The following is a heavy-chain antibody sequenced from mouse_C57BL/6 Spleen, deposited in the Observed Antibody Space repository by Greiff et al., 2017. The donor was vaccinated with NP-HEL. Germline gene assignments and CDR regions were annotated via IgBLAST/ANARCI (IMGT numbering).Heavy chain of an antibody. CDR1: GYTFTDYY. V-gene: IGHV1-26*01. J-gene: IGHJ3*01. CDR2: INPNNGGT. CDR3: ARGVGICYDYDGFAY. D-gene: IGHD2-4*01. Sequence: EVQLQQSGPELVKPGASVKISCKASGYTFTDYYMNWVKQSHGKSLEWIGDINPNNGGTSYNQKFKGKATLTVDKSSSTAYMELRSLTSEDSAVYYWARGVGICYDYDGFAYWGKGTLVTVSA.